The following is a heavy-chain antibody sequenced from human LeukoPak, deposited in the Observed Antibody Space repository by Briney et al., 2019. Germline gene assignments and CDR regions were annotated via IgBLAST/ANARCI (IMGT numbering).Heavy chain of an antibody. CDR1: GFTFSSYW. J-gene: IGHJ4*02. CDR3: ARVRGYDFWSGFYFDY. V-gene: IGHV3-7*01. D-gene: IGHD3-3*01. Sequence: PGGSLRLSCAASGFTFSSYWMSWVRQAPGKGLEWVANIKQDGSEKYYVDSVKGRFTISRDNAKNSLYLQMNSLRAEDTAVYYCARVRGYDFWSGFYFDYWGQGTLVTVSS. CDR2: IKQDGSEK.